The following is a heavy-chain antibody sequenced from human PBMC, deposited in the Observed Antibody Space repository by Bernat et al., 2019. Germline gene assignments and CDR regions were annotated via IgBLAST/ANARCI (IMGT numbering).Heavy chain of an antibody. CDR2: MFQTGST. CDR1: GGSISSGGYS. J-gene: IGHJ4*02. V-gene: IGHV4-30-2*01. D-gene: IGHD3-10*01. CDR3: AGLHYYGSGYNDY. Sequence: QLQLQESGSGLVKPSQTLSLTCGVSGGSISSGGYSWSWIRQPPGKGREGIGYMFQTGSTYYNPSLKSRVTISADRSKNQFSLELSAVTAADTAVYYCAGLHYYGSGYNDYWGQGTLVTVSS.